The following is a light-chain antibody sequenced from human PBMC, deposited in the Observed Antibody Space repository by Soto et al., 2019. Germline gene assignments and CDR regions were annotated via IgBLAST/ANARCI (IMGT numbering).Light chain of an antibody. Sequence: SALAQPASVSGSPGQSITISCTGTSIDIGHYDYVSCYQQHPGKAPKLMIYHVTYRPSGVSNRYSGSKSGNSASLTISGLQADDEADYYCCSLTTSHTYVFGSGTKVTVL. CDR1: SIDIGHYDY. CDR3: CSLTTSHTYV. V-gene: IGLV2-14*03. J-gene: IGLJ1*01. CDR2: HVT.